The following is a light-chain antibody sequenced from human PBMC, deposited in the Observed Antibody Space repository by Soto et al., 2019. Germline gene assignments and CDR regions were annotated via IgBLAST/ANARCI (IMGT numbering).Light chain of an antibody. V-gene: IGLV2-11*01. CDR1: SSDVGGYNL. Sequence: QSALTQPRSVSASPGQSVTIPCSGSSSDVGGYNLVSWYQQKPGEVAKVIIYDVFKRPSGVPDRFFGSKSGNTATLTISGLQGDDEADFHCCSYAGRVIGLFGGGTKLTVL. J-gene: IGLJ3*02. CDR3: CSYAGRVIGL. CDR2: DVF.